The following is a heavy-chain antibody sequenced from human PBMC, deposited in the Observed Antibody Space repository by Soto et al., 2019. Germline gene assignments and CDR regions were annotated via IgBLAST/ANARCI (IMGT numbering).Heavy chain of an antibody. CDR2: ISSSKSHT. J-gene: IGHJ3*02. D-gene: IGHD2-15*01. CDR1: GFSFSSHE. Sequence: EVQVVESGGGLVKPGGSLRLSCVASGFSFSSHEMNWVRHDPGKGLEWVSGISSSKSHTYYANSVKGRFTISRDNAKNSLFLLMNSLRAEDTAVYYCAREVISQGGPYGFDIWGQGTMVTVFS. V-gene: IGHV3-21*06. CDR3: AREVISQGGPYGFDI.